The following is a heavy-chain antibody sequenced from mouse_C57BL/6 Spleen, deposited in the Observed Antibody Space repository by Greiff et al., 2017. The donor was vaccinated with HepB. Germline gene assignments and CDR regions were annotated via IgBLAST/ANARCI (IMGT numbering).Heavy chain of an antibody. CDR3: ARHQGGNYWYFDV. V-gene: IGHV5-12*01. CDR1: GFTFSDYY. D-gene: IGHD2-1*01. J-gene: IGHJ1*03. CDR2: ISNGGGST. Sequence: EVKLMESGGGLVQPGGSLKLSCAASGFTFSDYYMYWVRQTPEKRLEWVAYISNGGGSTYYPDTVKGRFTISRDNAKNTLYLQMSRLKSEDTAMYYCARHQGGNYWYFDVWGTGTTVTVSS.